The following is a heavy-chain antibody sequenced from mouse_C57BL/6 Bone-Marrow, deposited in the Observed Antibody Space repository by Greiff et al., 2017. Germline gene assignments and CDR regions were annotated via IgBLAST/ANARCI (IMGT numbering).Heavy chain of an antibody. Sequence: QVQLQQSGAELARPGASVKLSCKASGYTFTSYGISWVKQRTGQGLEWIGEIYPRSGNTYYNEKFKGKATLTADKSSSTAYMELRSLTSEDSAVYVCARSGTMEDYSNYWYFDVWGTGTTVTVSS. V-gene: IGHV1-81*01. D-gene: IGHD2-5*01. J-gene: IGHJ1*03. CDR3: ARSGTMEDYSNYWYFDV. CDR2: IYPRSGNT. CDR1: GYTFTSYG.